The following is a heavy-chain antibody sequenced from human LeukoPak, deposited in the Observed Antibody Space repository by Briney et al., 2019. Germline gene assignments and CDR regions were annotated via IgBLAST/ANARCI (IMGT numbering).Heavy chain of an antibody. CDR3: PELGITMIGGV. CDR2: ISSSGSTI. CDR1: GFTFSSYE. Sequence: GGSLRLSCAASGFTFSSYEMNGVREAPGKGVEWVSYISSSGSTIYYADSVKGRFTISRDNAKNSLYLQMNSLRAEDTALYYCPELGITMIGGVWGKGTTVTISS. V-gene: IGHV3-48*03. D-gene: IGHD3-22*01. J-gene: IGHJ6*03.